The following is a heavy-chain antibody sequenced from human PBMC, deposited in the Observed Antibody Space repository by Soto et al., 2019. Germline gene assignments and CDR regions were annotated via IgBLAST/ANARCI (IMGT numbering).Heavy chain of an antibody. D-gene: IGHD1-26*01. J-gene: IGHJ5*02. CDR3: ARDYGSYLSLNWFDP. Sequence: PSETLSLTCAVYGGSFSGYYWSWIRQPPGKGLEWIGEINHSGSTNYNPSLKSRVTISVDTSKNQFSLKLSSVTAADTAVYYCARDYGSYLSLNWFDPWGQGTLVTVSS. CDR1: GGSFSGYY. CDR2: INHSGST. V-gene: IGHV4-34*01.